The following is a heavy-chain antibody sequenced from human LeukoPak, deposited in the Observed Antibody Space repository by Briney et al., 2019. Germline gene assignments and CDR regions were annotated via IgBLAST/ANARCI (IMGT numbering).Heavy chain of an antibody. CDR2: ISAYNGNT. CDR1: GYTFTSYG. V-gene: IGHV1-18*01. J-gene: IGHJ6*02. D-gene: IGHD6-13*01. Sequence: ASVKVSCKASGYTFTSYGISWVRQAPGQGLEWMGWISAYNGNTNYAQKLRGRVTMTTDTSTSTAYMELRSLRSDDTAVYYCARQVWQQLVRDYYGMDVRGQGTTVTVSS. CDR3: ARQVWQQLVRDYYGMDV.